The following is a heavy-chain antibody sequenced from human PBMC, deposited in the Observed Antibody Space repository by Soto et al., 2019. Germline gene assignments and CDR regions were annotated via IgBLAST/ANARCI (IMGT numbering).Heavy chain of an antibody. D-gene: IGHD3-10*01. Sequence: GGSLRLSCVVSGLNFNDAWMSWVRQAPGKGLEWVSAISGSGGSTYYADSVKGRFTISRDNSKNTLYLQMNSLRAEDTAVYYCAKTRQDYYGSGNLDYWGQGTLVTVSS. V-gene: IGHV3-23*01. CDR2: ISGSGGST. J-gene: IGHJ4*02. CDR1: GLNFNDAW. CDR3: AKTRQDYYGSGNLDY.